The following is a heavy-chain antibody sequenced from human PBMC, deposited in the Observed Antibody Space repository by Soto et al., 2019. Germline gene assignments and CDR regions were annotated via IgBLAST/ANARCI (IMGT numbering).Heavy chain of an antibody. Sequence: GGSLRLSCAASGFTFSSAWMTWVRQAPGKGLEWVGNIKEDGTAKNYVDSVKGRFTISRDNAENSLWLQMNSLRAEDTAMYYCERDAAFNRFDIWGKGIMVTV. CDR3: ERDAAFNRFDI. D-gene: IGHD3-16*01. CDR1: GFTFSSAW. J-gene: IGHJ3*02. V-gene: IGHV3-7*05. CDR2: IKEDGTAK.